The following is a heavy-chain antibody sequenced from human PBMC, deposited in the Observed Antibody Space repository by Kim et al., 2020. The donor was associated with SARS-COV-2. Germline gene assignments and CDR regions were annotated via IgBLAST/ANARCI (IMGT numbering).Heavy chain of an antibody. CDR3: ARDQNYFDY. Sequence: SKTLSLTCTVSGYSISSGYYWGWIRQPPGKGLEWIGSIYHSGSTYYNPSLKSRVTISVDTSKNQFSLKLSSVTAADTAVYYCARDQNYFDYWGQGTLVTVSS. CDR1: GYSISSGYY. J-gene: IGHJ4*02. V-gene: IGHV4-38-2*02. CDR2: IYHSGST.